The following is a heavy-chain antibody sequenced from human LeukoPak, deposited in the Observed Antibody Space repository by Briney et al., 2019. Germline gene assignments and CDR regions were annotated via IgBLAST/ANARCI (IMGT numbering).Heavy chain of an antibody. D-gene: IGHD3-3*01. Sequence: SETLSLTCTVSGGSISSYFWSWIRQPAGKGLEWIGRIYASGTTNYNPSLKSRVTMSVDTSKNQFSLNLSSVTAADTAVYYCAREGVTIGGRGQDYWGQGALVTVSS. CDR1: GGSISSYF. V-gene: IGHV4-4*07. CDR2: IYASGTT. CDR3: AREGVTIGGRGQDY. J-gene: IGHJ4*02.